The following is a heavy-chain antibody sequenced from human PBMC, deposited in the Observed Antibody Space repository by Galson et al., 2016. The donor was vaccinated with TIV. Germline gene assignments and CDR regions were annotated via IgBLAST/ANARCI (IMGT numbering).Heavy chain of an antibody. V-gene: IGHV3-23*01. CDR2: ISGSGGST. CDR3: AKATWAYDFDY. D-gene: IGHD5-12*01. J-gene: IGHJ4*02. CDR1: GFTFSNYA. Sequence: SLRLSCAASGFTFSNYAMNWVRQAPGKGLEWVSYISGSGGSTSYADPVKGRFTISRDNSGNTVFLQMNSLRAEDTAVYYCAKATWAYDFDYWGQGTLVTVSS.